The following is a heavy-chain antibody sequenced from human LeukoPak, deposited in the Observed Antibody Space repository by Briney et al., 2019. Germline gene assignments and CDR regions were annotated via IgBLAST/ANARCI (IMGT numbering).Heavy chain of an antibody. V-gene: IGHV3-21*01. CDR1: GFTFSGYS. J-gene: IGHJ4*02. CDR3: ARDPPLGSCSTISCPHLDY. Sequence: PGGSLRLSCAASGFTFSGYSMNWVRQAPGKGLEWVSSISSSGSFIYYADSVKGRFTISRDNAKNSLYLQMNSLRAEDTAVYYCARDPPLGSCSTISCPHLDYWGQGTLVTVSS. CDR2: ISSSGSFI. D-gene: IGHD2-2*01.